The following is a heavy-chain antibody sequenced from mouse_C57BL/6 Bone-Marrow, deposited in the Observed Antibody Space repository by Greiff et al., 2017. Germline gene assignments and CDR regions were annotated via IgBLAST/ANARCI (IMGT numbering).Heavy chain of an antibody. J-gene: IGHJ2*01. V-gene: IGHV1-69*01. CDR1: GYTFTSYW. Sequence: QVQLQQPGAELVMPGASVKLSCKASGYTFTSYWMHWVKQRPGQGLEWIGEIDPSDSYTNYNQKFKGKSTLTVDKSSSTAYMQLSSLTSEDSAVCYCAREPYFDYWGQGTTLTVSS. CDR3: AREPYFDY. CDR2: IDPSDSYT.